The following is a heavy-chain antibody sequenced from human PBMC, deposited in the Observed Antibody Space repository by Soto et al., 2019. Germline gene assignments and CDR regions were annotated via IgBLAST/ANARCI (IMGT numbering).Heavy chain of an antibody. V-gene: IGHV4-61*01. Sequence: PSETLSLTCTVSGGSVSSGSYYWSWIRQPPGKGLEWIGYIYYSGSTNYNPSLKSRVTISVDTSKNQFSLKLSSVTAADTAVYYCAREGSSWYFDWFDPWGQGTLVPVSS. CDR1: GGSVSSGSYY. CDR2: IYYSGST. J-gene: IGHJ5*02. D-gene: IGHD6-13*01. CDR3: AREGSSWYFDWFDP.